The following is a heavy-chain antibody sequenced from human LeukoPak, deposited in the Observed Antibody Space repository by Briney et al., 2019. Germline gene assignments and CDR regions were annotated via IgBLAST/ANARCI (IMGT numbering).Heavy chain of an antibody. J-gene: IGHJ5*02. CDR1: GGSISSYY. D-gene: IGHD6-13*01. CDR2: IYYSGST. CDR3: ARSTSSSWYDNWFDP. V-gene: IGHV4-59*01. Sequence: SETLSLTCTVSGGSISSYYWSWIRQPPGKGLEWIGYIYYSGSTNYNPSLKSRVTISVDTSKSQFSLKLSSVTAADTAVYYCARSTSSSWYDNWFDPWGQGTLVTVSS.